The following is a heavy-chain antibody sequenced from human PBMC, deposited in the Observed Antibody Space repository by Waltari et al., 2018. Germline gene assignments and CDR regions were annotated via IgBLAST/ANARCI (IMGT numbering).Heavy chain of an antibody. J-gene: IGHJ3*02. Sequence: QVQLVQSGAEVKKPGSSVKVSCKASGGTFSSYAISWVRQAPGQGLEWMGGLIPIFGTANYAQKFQGRVTITADESTSTAYMELSSLRSEDTAVYYCARDLQGYSGYDLYAFDIWGQGTMVTVSS. CDR1: GGTFSSYA. V-gene: IGHV1-69*12. D-gene: IGHD5-12*01. CDR2: LIPIFGTA. CDR3: ARDLQGYSGYDLYAFDI.